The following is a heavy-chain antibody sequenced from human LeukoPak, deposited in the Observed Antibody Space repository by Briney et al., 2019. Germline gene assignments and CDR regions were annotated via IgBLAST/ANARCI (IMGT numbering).Heavy chain of an antibody. D-gene: IGHD3-10*01. V-gene: IGHV4-4*07. CDR2: IHTRGST. J-gene: IGHJ4*02. CDR1: GGSISSYY. CDR3: ARDRHYYGSESYYFDY. Sequence: SETLSLTCTVSGGSISSYYWSWIRQPAGKGLEWIGRIHTRGSTNYNPSLKSRVTMSVDTSKNQFSLKLSSVTAADTAVYYCARDRHYYGSESYYFDYWGQGTLVTVSS.